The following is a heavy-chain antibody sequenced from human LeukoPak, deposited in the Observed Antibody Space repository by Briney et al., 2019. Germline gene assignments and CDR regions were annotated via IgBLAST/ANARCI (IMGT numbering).Heavy chain of an antibody. Sequence: SVKVSCKASGGTFSSYAISWVRQAPGQGLEWMGGIIPIFGTANYAQKFQGRVTITTDESTSTAYMELSSLRSEDTAVYYCASSLHCSSTSCYKGPLDYWGQGTLVTVSS. J-gene: IGHJ4*02. V-gene: IGHV1-69*05. D-gene: IGHD2-2*02. CDR1: GGTFSSYA. CDR2: IIPIFGTA. CDR3: ASSLHCSSTSCYKGPLDY.